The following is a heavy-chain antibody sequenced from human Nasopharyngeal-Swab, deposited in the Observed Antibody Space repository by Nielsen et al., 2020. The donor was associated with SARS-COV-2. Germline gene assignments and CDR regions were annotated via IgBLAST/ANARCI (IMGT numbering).Heavy chain of an antibody. J-gene: IGHJ6*02. CDR2: IYYSGST. CDR1: GGSVSSGSYY. Sequence: SETLSLTCTVSGGSVSSGSYYWSWIRQPPGKGLEWIGYIYYSGSTNYNPSLKSRVTISVDTSKNQFFLKLSSVTAADTAVYYCARGGVDYYYYGMDVWGQGTTVTVSS. V-gene: IGHV4-61*01. D-gene: IGHD2-15*01. CDR3: ARGGVDYYYYGMDV.